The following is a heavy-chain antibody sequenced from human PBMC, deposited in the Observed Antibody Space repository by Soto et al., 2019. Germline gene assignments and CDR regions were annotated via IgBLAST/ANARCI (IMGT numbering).Heavy chain of an antibody. J-gene: IGHJ6*03. CDR3: ARRFYDFWSGYHAYYMDV. CDR1: GYTFTSYG. V-gene: IGHV1-18*01. CDR2: ISAYNGNT. Sequence: ASVKVSCKASGYTFTSYGISWVRQAPGQGLEWMGWISAYNGNTNYAQKLQGRVTMTTDTSTSTAYMELRSLRSDDTAVYYCARRFYDFWSGYHAYYMDVWGKGTTVTVSS. D-gene: IGHD3-3*01.